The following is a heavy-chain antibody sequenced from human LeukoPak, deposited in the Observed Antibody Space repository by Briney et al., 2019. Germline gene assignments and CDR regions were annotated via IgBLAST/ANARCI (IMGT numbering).Heavy chain of an antibody. CDR2: ISSSSCYI. J-gene: IGHJ5*02. CDR3: ARLLWDLVVVPAAPLGWFDP. D-gene: IGHD2-2*01. V-gene: IGHV3-21*01. Sequence: GGSLRLSCAASGFTFSSYSMNWVRQAPGKGLEWVSSISSSSCYIYYADSVKGRFTISRDNAKNSLYLQMNSLRAEDTAVYYCARLLWDLVVVPAAPLGWFDPWGQGTLVTVSS. CDR1: GFTFSSYS.